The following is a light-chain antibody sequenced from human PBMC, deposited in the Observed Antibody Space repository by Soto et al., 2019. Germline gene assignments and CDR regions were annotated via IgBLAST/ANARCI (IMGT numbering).Light chain of an antibody. CDR2: GAS. CDR1: QSVKSSY. J-gene: IGKJ2*01. CDR3: QQYGSSLYT. V-gene: IGKV3-20*01. Sequence: EIVLTQSPATLSLSPGERATLSCRASQSVKSSYLAWYQQKPGQAPRLLIYGASSRATGIPDRFSGSGSGTEFTLTISRMEPEDFAVYYCQQYGSSLYTFRQGPKLEIK.